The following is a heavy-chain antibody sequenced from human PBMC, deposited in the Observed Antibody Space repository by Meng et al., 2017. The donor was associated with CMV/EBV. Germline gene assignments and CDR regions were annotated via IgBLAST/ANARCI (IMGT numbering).Heavy chain of an antibody. CDR3: AKESCSSTSCYNYFDY. Sequence: GESLKISCAASGFTFSSYAMSWVRQAPGKGLEWVSVIYSGGSSTYYADSVKGRFTISRDNSKNTLYLQMNSLRAEDTAVYYCAKESCSSTSCYNYFDYWGQGTLVTVSS. D-gene: IGHD2-2*02. J-gene: IGHJ4*02. V-gene: IGHV3-23*03. CDR1: GFTFSSYA. CDR2: IYSGGSST.